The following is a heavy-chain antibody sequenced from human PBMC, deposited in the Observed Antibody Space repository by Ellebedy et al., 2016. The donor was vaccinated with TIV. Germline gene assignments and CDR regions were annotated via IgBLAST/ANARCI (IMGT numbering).Heavy chain of an antibody. V-gene: IGHV3-23*01. J-gene: IGHJ4*02. CDR3: AKGFIVVRGVILTDWIDY. CDR1: GFTFSSYA. D-gene: IGHD3-10*01. Sequence: GGSLRLXXAASGFTFSSYAMSWVRQAPGKGLEWVSAISGSGGSTYYADSVKGRFTISRDNSKNTLYLQMNSLRAEDTAVYYCAKGFIVVRGVILTDWIDYWGQGTLVTVSS. CDR2: ISGSGGST.